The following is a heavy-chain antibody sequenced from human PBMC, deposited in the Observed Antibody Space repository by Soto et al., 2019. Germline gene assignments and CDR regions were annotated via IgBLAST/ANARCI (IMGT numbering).Heavy chain of an antibody. D-gene: IGHD3-22*01. J-gene: IGHJ4*02. CDR3: AKETYDSSGNYQDY. Sequence: PGGSLRLSCAASGFTFSSYGMHWVRQAPGKGLEWVAVISYDGSTKYYKESVKGRFTISRDNSKNTLYLQMNSLRAEDTAVYYCAKETYDSSGNYQDYWGQGALVTVSS. V-gene: IGHV3-30*18. CDR2: ISYDGSTK. CDR1: GFTFSSYG.